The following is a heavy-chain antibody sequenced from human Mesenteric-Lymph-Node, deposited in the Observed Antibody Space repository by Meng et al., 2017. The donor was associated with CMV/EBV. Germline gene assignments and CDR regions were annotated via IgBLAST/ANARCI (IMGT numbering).Heavy chain of an antibody. D-gene: IGHD1-1*01. CDR3: ARGRDNAGWFDP. J-gene: IGHJ5*02. V-gene: IGHV4-61*01. CDR2: IYYTGST. CDR1: GGSVRSGSYY. Sequence: SETLSLTCTVSGGSVRSGSYYWSWIRQPPGKGLEWIGYIYYTGSTNYNPSLKSRVTISTDKSKNQFSLRLNSVTAADTAVYYCARGRDNAGWFDPWSQGTLVTVSS.